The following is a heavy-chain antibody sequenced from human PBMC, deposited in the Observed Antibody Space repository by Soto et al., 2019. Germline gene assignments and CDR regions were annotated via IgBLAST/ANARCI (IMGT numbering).Heavy chain of an antibody. CDR3: ARDNPFSY. J-gene: IGHJ4*02. V-gene: IGHV3-53*02. CDR2: IYSGGST. CDR1: GFTVSSNY. Sequence: EVQLVETGGGLIQPGGSLRLSCAASGFTVSSNYMSWVRQAPGKGLEWVSVIYSGGSTYYADSVKGRFTISRDNSKNTLYLQINGLRAEDTAVYYCARDNPFSYWGQGSLVTVSS.